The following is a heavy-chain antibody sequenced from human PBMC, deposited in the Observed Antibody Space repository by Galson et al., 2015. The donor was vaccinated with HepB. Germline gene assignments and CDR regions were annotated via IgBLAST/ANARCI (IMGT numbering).Heavy chain of an antibody. CDR1: GDSVSGNSAA. CDR3: ARGDSGFDS. J-gene: IGHJ4*02. CDR2: TYYRSKWYN. D-gene: IGHD1-26*01. V-gene: IGHV6-1*01. Sequence: AISGDSVSGNSAAWHWIRQSPSRGLEWLGRTYYRSKWYNDYAVSVESRITINSDTSKNQFSLQLNSVTPEDTAVYYCARGDSGFDSWGQGTLVTVSS.